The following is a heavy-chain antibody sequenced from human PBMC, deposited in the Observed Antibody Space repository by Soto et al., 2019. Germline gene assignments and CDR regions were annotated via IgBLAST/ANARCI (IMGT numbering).Heavy chain of an antibody. CDR1: GGSISSYNW. V-gene: IGHV4-4*02. J-gene: IGHJ4*02. CDR3: AMSEGVAAAGILGS. CDR2: IYHSGST. D-gene: IGHD6-13*01. Sequence: SSETLSLTCAVSGGSISSYNWWSWVRQPPGKGLEWIGEIYHSGSTHYNPSLKSRVTISVDKSKNQFSLKLTSVTAADTAVYYCAMSEGVAAAGILGSWGQGTLVTVSS.